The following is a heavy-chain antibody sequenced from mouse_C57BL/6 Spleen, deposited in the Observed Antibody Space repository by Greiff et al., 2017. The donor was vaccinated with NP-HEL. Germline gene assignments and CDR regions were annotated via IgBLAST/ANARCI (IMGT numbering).Heavy chain of an antibody. V-gene: IGHV1-18*01. CDR3: AREGYDHGYFDV. J-gene: IGHJ1*03. CDR1: GYTFTDYN. CDR2: INPNNGGT. Sequence: VHVKQSGPELVKPGASVKIPCKASGYTFTDYNMDWVKQSHGKSLEWIGDINPNNGGTIYNQKFKGKATLTVDKSSSTAYMELRSLTSEDTAVYYCAREGYDHGYFDVWGTGTTVTVSS. D-gene: IGHD2-3*01.